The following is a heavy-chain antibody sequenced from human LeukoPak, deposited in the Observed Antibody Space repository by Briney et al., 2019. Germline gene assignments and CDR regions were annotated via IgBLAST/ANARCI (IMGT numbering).Heavy chain of an antibody. V-gene: IGHV6-1*01. D-gene: IGHD6-13*01. CDR2: THYRSKWYI. J-gene: IGHJ4*02. CDR3: AREAAAGFFDY. Sequence: SQTLSLTCAISGDSVSSNSAAWNWFRQSPSRGLEWLGRTHYRSKWYIEYAVSVKSRITINPDTSKNQFSLQLNSVTPEDTAVYYCAREAAAGFFDYWGQGTLVTVSS. CDR1: GDSVSSNSAA.